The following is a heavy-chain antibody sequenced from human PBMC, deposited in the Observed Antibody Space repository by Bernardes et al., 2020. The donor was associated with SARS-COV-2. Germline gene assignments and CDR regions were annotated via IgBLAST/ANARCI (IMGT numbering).Heavy chain of an antibody. D-gene: IGHD5-18*01. CDR2: ISADNGNT. CDR1: GYTFTSYG. J-gene: IGHJ5*02. Sequence: ASVTVSCKASGYTFTSYGISWVRQAPGQGLEWMGWISADNGNTNYAQKLQGRVTMTTDTSTNTAYMELRSLRSDDTAVYYCATVVGYSYGGGWFDPWGQGTLVTVSS. V-gene: IGHV1-18*01. CDR3: ATVVGYSYGGGWFDP.